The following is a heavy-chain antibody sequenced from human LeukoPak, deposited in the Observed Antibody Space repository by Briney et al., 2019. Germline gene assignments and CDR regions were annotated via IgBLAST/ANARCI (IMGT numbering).Heavy chain of an antibody. V-gene: IGHV5-51*01. CDR2: IYPGDSDT. CDR3: ARRGCNGGSCYGH. CDR1: GYSFTTYW. J-gene: IGHJ4*02. D-gene: IGHD2-15*01. Sequence: GESLKISCKGSGYSFTTYWIAWVRQMPGKGLEWMVIIYPGDSDTRYSPSFQGQVTISADKSISTAYLQWSSLEASHTAMYYCARRGCNGGSCYGHWGQGTLVTVSS.